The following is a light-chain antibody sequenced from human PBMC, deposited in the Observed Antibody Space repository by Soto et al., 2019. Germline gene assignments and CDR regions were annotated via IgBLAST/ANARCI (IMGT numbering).Light chain of an antibody. J-gene: IGKJ5*01. V-gene: IGKV1-39*01. CDR1: QSIGKH. CDR3: QQGYSSAIT. CDR2: SVS. Sequence: DIQVTQSQSSLSASVGDTVTITCRASQSIGKHLNWYQQKPGKAPKFLIYSVSSLQSGVPSRFSGSGSGTDFTLTINSLQPEDFATYYCQQGYSSAITFGQGTRLEIK.